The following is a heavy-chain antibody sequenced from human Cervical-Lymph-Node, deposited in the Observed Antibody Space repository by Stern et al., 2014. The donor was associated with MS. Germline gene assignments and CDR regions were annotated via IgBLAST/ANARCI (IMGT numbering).Heavy chain of an antibody. CDR3: ASSRQVWLPFDY. J-gene: IGHJ4*02. CDR2: IYYSGST. D-gene: IGHD3-9*01. Sequence: QVQLQESGPGLVKPSETLSLTCTVSGGSITSFYWSWIRQSPGKGLAWIGYIYYSGSTKYNPSLTSRVTISVDTPKKQFSLKVRSVTAADTAVYYCASSRQVWLPFDYWGRGTLVTVSS. V-gene: IGHV4-59*01. CDR1: GGSITSFY.